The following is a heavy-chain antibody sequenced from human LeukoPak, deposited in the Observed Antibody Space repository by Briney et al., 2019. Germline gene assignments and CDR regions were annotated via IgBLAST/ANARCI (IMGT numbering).Heavy chain of an antibody. CDR1: AYTFSGYY. D-gene: IGHD2-8*01. CDR3: ARRSRNGLDAFDI. V-gene: IGHV1-2*02. J-gene: IGHJ3*02. CDR2: IDPNNGET. Sequence: ASVKVSCKASAYTFSGYYLHWVRQAPGQGPEWMGWIDPNNGETDYAQKFQGRVTMTRDRSISTAYMELSRLTSDDTAVYYCARRSRNGLDAFDIWGQGTMVTVSS.